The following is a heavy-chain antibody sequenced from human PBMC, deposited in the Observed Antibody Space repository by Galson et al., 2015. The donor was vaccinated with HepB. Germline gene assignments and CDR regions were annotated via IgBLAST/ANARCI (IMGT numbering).Heavy chain of an antibody. V-gene: IGHV4-59*08. CDR2: VYYSGNT. CDR3: ARRAAGLHSIKFTYYTMDV. CDR1: GGSINSYY. J-gene: IGHJ6*02. D-gene: IGHD5-24*01. Sequence: SETLSLTCTVSGGSINSYYWSWIRQPPGKGLEWIGHVYYSGNTNYNPSLKSRVTISVDTSKNQFSLKLSSVTAADTAVYYCARRAAGLHSIKFTYYTMDVWGQGTTVTVTS.